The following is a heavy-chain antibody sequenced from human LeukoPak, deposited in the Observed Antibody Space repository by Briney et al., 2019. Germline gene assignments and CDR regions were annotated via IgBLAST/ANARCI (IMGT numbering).Heavy chain of an antibody. CDR3: ARENTYYYGSGSLDY. J-gene: IGHJ4*02. CDR1: GFTFSSFA. CDR2: ISSSSSTI. D-gene: IGHD3-10*01. V-gene: IGHV3-48*01. Sequence: GGSLRLSCAASGFTFSSFAMSWVRQAPGKGLEWVSYISSSSSTIYYADSVKGRFTISRDNAKNSLYLQMNSLRAEDTAVYYCARENTYYYGSGSLDYWGQGTLVTVSS.